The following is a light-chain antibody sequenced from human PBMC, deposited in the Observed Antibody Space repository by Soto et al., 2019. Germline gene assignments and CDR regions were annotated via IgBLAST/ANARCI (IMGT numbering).Light chain of an antibody. CDR2: DAV. CDR1: HDITNF. V-gene: IGKV1-33*01. Sequence: DIQMTQSPSSLSASVGDRVTITCQASHDITNFLNWYQQKPGRAPKLLIFDAVHLETGVPSRFSGSGSATYFSLTISNLQPDDFATYYCQQYDDLPVTFGGGTKIEIK. CDR3: QQYDDLPVT. J-gene: IGKJ4*01.